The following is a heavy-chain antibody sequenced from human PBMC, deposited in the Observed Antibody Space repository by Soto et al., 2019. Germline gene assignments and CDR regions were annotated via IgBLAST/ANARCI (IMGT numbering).Heavy chain of an antibody. J-gene: IGHJ4*02. D-gene: IGHD3-22*01. CDR2: IDPSDSYT. CDR3: ARGTTYYYDSSGYYWDDY. Sequence: GESLKISCKGSGYSFTSYWISWVRQMPGKGLEWMGRIDPSDSYTNYSPSFQGHVTISADKSISTAYLQWSSLKASDTAMYYCARGTTYYYDSSGYYWDDYWGQGTLVTVS. V-gene: IGHV5-10-1*01. CDR1: GYSFTSYW.